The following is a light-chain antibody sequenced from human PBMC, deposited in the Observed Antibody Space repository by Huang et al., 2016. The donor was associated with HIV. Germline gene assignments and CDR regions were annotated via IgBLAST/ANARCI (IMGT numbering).Light chain of an antibody. CDR1: QDISNY. Sequence: DIQMTQSPSSLSASVGDRVTITCRASQDISNYLNWYQQKPGKAPKLLIYDASNLETGVPSRFSGSGSGTDFTFTISSLRPEDIATYYCPQYDNLPWTFGQGTKVEIK. J-gene: IGKJ1*01. V-gene: IGKV1-33*01. CDR2: DAS. CDR3: PQYDNLPWT.